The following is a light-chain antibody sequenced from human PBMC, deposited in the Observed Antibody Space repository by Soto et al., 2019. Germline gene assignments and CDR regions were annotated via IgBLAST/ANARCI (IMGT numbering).Light chain of an antibody. CDR2: DAS. Sequence: EIVLTQSPATLSLSPGERATLSCRASQSVSSYLSWYQQKPGQAPRLLIYDASNRATGIPARFSGSGSGTDFTLTISSLEPEDFAVYYCQQHSSSPITFGGGTKVEIK. CDR3: QQHSSSPIT. CDR1: QSVSSY. J-gene: IGKJ4*01. V-gene: IGKV3-11*01.